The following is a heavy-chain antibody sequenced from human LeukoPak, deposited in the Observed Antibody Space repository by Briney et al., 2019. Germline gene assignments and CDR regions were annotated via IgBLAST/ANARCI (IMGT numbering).Heavy chain of an antibody. CDR1: GGSISSGTYY. CDR2: FYTSGST. CDR3: ARGSPIWSGYYGYYYYMDV. V-gene: IGHV4-61*02. J-gene: IGHJ6*03. D-gene: IGHD3-3*01. Sequence: SETLSLTCTVSGGSISSGTYYWSWIRQPAGKGLEWIGRFYTSGSTNYNPSLKSRVTISVDTSKNQFSLKLSSVTAADTAVYYCARGSPIWSGYYGYYYYMDVWGKGTTVTVSS.